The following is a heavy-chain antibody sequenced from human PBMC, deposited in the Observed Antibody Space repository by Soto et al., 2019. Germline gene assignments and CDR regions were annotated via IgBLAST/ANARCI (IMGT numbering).Heavy chain of an antibody. Sequence: GGSLRLSCAASGFTFSGYTMNWVRQAPGKGLEWVAVIGNSGDGTHYTDSVKGRFTISRDNSKNTLYLQMESLRAEDTAVYYCVKDVWDYWGQGVLVTVSS. D-gene: IGHD2-21*01. J-gene: IGHJ4*02. V-gene: IGHV3-23*01. CDR2: IGNSGDGT. CDR1: GFTFSGYT. CDR3: VKDVWDY.